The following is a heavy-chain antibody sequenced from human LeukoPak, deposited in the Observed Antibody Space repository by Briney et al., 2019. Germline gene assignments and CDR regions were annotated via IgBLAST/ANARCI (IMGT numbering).Heavy chain of an antibody. J-gene: IGHJ4*02. CDR3: VGGYGWLPDY. Sequence: PGGSLRLSCAVYGITLSELWMNWVRQVPGKGLEWVANIKQDGSEKKYVDSVKGRFTISRDNAKNSVYLQMYSLRVDDTAVYYCVGGYGWLPDYWGQGALVTVSS. CDR1: GITLSELW. V-gene: IGHV3-7*04. D-gene: IGHD6-19*01. CDR2: IKQDGSEK.